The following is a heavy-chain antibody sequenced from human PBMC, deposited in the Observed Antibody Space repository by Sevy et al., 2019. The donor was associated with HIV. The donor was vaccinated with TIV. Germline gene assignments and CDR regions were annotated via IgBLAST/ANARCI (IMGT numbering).Heavy chain of an antibody. V-gene: IGHV3-74*01. J-gene: IGHJ5*02. CDR1: GFTFSSYW. Sequence: GGSPRLSCAASGFTFSSYWMYWVRQAPGKGLVWVSRINGDGSSTTYADSVKGRFTISRDNAKNTLYLQMNSLRAEDTAVYYCAKTSLGLWRGWFDPWGQGTLVTVSS. CDR2: INGDGSST. CDR3: AKTSLGLWRGWFDP. D-gene: IGHD2-21*01.